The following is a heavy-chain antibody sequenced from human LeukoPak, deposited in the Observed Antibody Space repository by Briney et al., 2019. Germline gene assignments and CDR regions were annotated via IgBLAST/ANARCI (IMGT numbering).Heavy chain of an antibody. CDR3: ARGRGKTCSSTSCYTGMRIHWFDP. CDR2: IYTSGST. J-gene: IGHJ5*02. CDR1: GGSISSYY. V-gene: IGHV4-4*07. Sequence: PSETLSLTCTVSGGSISSYYWSWIRQPAGKGLEWIGRIYTSGSTNYNPSLKSRVTMSVDTSKNQFSLKLSSVTAADTAVYYCARGRGKTCSSTSCYTGMRIHWFDPWGQGTLVTVSS. D-gene: IGHD2-2*02.